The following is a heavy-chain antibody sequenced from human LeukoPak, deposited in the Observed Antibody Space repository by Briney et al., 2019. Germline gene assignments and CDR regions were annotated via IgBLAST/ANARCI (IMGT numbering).Heavy chain of an antibody. CDR3: ARSTSGWSSYYGMDV. CDR1: GGSISSYY. J-gene: IGHJ6*02. CDR2: IYTSGST. D-gene: IGHD6-19*01. V-gene: IGHV4-4*07. Sequence: SETLSLTCTVSGGSISSYYWSWIRQPAGKGLEWIGRIYTSGSTNYNPSLKSRVTMSVDTSKNQFSLKLSSATAADTAVYYCARSTSGWSSYYGMDVWGQGTTVTVSS.